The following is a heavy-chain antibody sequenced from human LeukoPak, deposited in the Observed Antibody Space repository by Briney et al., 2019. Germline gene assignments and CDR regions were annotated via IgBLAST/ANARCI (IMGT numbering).Heavy chain of an antibody. D-gene: IGHD1-26*01. Sequence: GGSLRLSCAASGFTFSGSAMHWVRQAPGKGLVWVSRINSDGSSTSYADSVKGRFTISRDNAKNTLYLQMNSLRAEDTAVYYCARDGNYYYYMDVWGKGTTVTISS. CDR1: GFTFSGSA. CDR2: INSDGSST. V-gene: IGHV3-74*01. CDR3: ARDGNYYYYMDV. J-gene: IGHJ6*03.